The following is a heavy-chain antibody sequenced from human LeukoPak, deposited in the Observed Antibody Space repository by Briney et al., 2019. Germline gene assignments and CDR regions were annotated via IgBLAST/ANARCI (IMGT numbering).Heavy chain of an antibody. CDR3: ARGLPKAVFGVVIED. Sequence: GASVKVSCKASGGTFSSYAISWVRQATGQGLEWMGWMNTNSGNTGYSQNFQGRVTMTRDTSISTAYMELSSLMSEDTAVYYCARGLPKAVFGVVIEDWGQGTLVTVSS. D-gene: IGHD3-3*01. J-gene: IGHJ1*01. CDR2: MNTNSGNT. CDR1: GGTFSSYA. V-gene: IGHV1-8*02.